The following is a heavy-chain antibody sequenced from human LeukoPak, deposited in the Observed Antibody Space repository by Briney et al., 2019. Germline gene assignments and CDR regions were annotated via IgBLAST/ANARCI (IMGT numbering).Heavy chain of an antibody. CDR1: GFTFSSYS. V-gene: IGHV3-21*01. J-gene: IGHJ6*02. CDR2: ISSSSSYI. Sequence: PGGSLRLSCAASGFTFSSYSVNWVRQAPGKGLEWVSSISSSSSYIYYADSVKGRFTISRDNAKNSLYLQMNSLRAEDTAVYYCARDRGYSGFMDVWGQGTTVTVSS. D-gene: IGHD5-12*01. CDR3: ARDRGYSGFMDV.